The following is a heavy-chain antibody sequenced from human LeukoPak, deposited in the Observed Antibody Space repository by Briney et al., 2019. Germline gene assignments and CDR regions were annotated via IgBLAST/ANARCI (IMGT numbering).Heavy chain of an antibody. V-gene: IGHV4-39*01. D-gene: IGHD3-10*01. CDR2: INHSGST. CDR1: GGSISSGGYS. CDR3: ARHYGP. Sequence: SETLSLTCAVSGGSISSGGYSWSWIRQPPGKGLEWIGEINHSGSTNYNPSLKSRVTISVDTSKNQFSLKLNSVTAAGTAVYYCARHYGPWGQGTLVTVSS. J-gene: IGHJ5*02.